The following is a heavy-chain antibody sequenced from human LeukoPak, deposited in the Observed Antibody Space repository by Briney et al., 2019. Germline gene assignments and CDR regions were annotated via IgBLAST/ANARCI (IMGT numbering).Heavy chain of an antibody. V-gene: IGHV4-34*01. CDR3: ARSGRLPLDY. CDR2: INHSGST. Sequence: PSETLSLTCAVYGGSFSGYYWSWIRQPPGKGLEWIGGINHSGSTNYNPSLKSRVTISVDRSKNQFSLKLTSVTAADTAVYYCARSGRLPLDYWGQGTLVTVSS. CDR1: GGSFSGYY. J-gene: IGHJ4*02. D-gene: IGHD5-18*01.